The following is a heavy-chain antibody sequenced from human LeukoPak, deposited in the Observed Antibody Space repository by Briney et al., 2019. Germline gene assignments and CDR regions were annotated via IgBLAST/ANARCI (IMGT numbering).Heavy chain of an antibody. CDR1: GFTFSSLW. J-gene: IGHJ3*02. Sequence: GGSLRLSCAASGFTFSSLWMSWVRQAPGRGPEWVANINQDGGTTYYVASVKGRFTISRDNAKNSLYLQMNSLRAEDTAVYYCARAYCSSTSCYTPDAFDIWGQGTMVTVSS. D-gene: IGHD2-2*02. V-gene: IGHV3-7*01. CDR3: ARAYCSSTSCYTPDAFDI. CDR2: INQDGGTT.